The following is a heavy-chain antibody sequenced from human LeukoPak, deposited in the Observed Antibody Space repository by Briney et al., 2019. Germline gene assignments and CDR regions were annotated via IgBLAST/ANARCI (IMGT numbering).Heavy chain of an antibody. CDR1: GFTFSDYY. CDR2: ISSSGSTI. J-gene: IGHJ6*02. Sequence: GSLRLSCAASGFTFSDYYMSWIRQAPGKGLEWVSYISSSGSTIYYADSVKGRFTISRDNAKNSLYLQMNSLRAEDTAVYYCARGGELDYYYYYGMDVWGQGTTVTVSS. D-gene: IGHD3-3*02. CDR3: ARGGELDYYYYYGMDV. V-gene: IGHV3-11*01.